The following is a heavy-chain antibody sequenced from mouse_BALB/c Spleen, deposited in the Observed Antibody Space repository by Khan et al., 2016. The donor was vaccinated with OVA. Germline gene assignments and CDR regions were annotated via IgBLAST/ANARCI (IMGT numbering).Heavy chain of an antibody. CDR2: MNPGSGGT. V-gene: IGHV1-54*01. CDR1: GYAFTNYL. J-gene: IGHJ2*01. D-gene: IGHD3-3*01. CDR3: AREWGKGSFDY. Sequence: QVRLQQSGGELARPGTSVKVSCKATGYAFTNYLIEWVKQRPGQGLEWIGVMNPGSGGTNYNEKFKGKAILTADKSSTTAYMQLSSLTSDDSAVXFCAREWGKGSFDYWGQGTTLTVSS.